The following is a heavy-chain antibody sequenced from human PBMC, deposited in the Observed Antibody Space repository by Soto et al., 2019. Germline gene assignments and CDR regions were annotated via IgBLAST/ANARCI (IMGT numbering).Heavy chain of an antibody. D-gene: IGHD4-17*01. CDR1: GGTFSSYA. V-gene: IGHV1-69*01. J-gene: IGHJ2*01. CDR3: ATPNFTVTTEYWYFDL. Sequence: QVQLVQSGAEVKKPGSSVKVSCKASGGTFSSYAISWVRQAPGQGLEWMGGIIPIFGTANYAQKFQGRVTITADESTSTAYMALSSLRSEDTAVYYCATPNFTVTTEYWYFDLWGRVPLVTVSS. CDR2: IIPIFGTA.